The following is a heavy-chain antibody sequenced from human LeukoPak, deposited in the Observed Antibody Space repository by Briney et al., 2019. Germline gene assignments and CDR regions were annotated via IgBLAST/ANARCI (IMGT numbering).Heavy chain of an antibody. Sequence: GGSLRLSCAASGFTFSSYSMNWDRQAPGKGLEWVSSISSSSSYIYYADSVKGRFTISRDNAKNLLYLQMNSLRAEDTAVYYCAKDQAWLRFDYWGQGTLVTVSS. V-gene: IGHV3-21*01. J-gene: IGHJ4*02. CDR2: ISSSSSYI. D-gene: IGHD5-12*01. CDR1: GFTFSSYS. CDR3: AKDQAWLRFDY.